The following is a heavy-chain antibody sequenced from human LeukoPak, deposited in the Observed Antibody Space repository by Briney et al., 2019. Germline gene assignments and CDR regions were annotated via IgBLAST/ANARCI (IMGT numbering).Heavy chain of an antibody. V-gene: IGHV4-39*01. J-gene: IGHJ5*02. CDR2: GSS. CDR1: GDSISSNHYY. D-gene: IGHD3-10*01. Sequence: PSETLSLTCTVSGDSISSNHYYWGWVRQPPGKGLEWIVSGSSYYNPSLESRVTISVDTSKNQFSLKLSSVTAADTAVYYCARTGGYMVRGVQNWFDPCGQGTLVTVSS. CDR3: ARTGGYMVRGVQNWFDP.